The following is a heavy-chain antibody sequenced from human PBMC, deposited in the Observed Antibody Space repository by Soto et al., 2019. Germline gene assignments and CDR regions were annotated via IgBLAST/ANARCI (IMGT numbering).Heavy chain of an antibody. CDR1: GGTFSSYT. D-gene: IGHD1-26*01. CDR2: IIPILGIA. V-gene: IGHV1-69*08. Sequence: QVQLVQSGAEVKKPGSSVKVSCKASGGTFSSYTISWVRQAPGQGLEWMGRIIPILGIANYAQKFQGRVTITADKSTSTAYMELSSLRSEDPAVYYCARDSMDSGSYTYWGHGTLVTVSS. CDR3: ARDSMDSGSYTY. J-gene: IGHJ4*01.